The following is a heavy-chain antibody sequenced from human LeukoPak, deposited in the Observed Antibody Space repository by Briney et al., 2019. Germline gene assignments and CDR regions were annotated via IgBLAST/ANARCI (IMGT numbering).Heavy chain of an antibody. CDR2: IYYSGST. J-gene: IGHJ5*02. CDR3: ARCISYDFWSGHAPHGGFDP. Sequence: PSETLSLTCTVSGGSISSSSYYWGWIRQPPGKGLEWIGSIYYSGSTYYNPSLKSRVTISVDTSKNQFSLKLSSVTAADTAVYYCARCISYDFWSGHAPHGGFDPWGQGTLVTVSS. D-gene: IGHD3-3*01. CDR1: GGSISSSSYY. V-gene: IGHV4-39*01.